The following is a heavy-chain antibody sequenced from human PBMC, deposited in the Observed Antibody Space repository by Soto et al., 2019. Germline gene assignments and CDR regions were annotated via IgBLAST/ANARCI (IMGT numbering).Heavy chain of an antibody. CDR2: MNPNSGNT. V-gene: IGHV1-8*01. CDR3: ARGSWANCGGDCYSNWFDP. J-gene: IGHJ5*02. Sequence: ASVKVSCKASGYTFTSYDINWVRQATGQGLEWMGWMNPNSGNTGYAQKFQGRVTMTRNTSISTAYMELSSLRSEDTAVYYCARGSWANCGGDCYSNWFDPWGPGTLVTVSS. CDR1: GYTFTSYD. D-gene: IGHD2-21*02.